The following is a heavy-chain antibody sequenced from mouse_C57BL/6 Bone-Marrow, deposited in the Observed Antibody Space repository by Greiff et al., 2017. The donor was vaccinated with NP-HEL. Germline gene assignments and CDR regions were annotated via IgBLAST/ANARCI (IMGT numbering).Heavy chain of an antibody. CDR2: IISGGDYI. D-gene: IGHD1-1*01. CDR3: TREGLYYYGSSRYAMDC. V-gene: IGHV5-9-1*02. Sequence: EVKVVESGEGLVKPGGSLKLSCAASGFTFSSYAMSWVRQTPEKRLEWVAYIISGGDYIYYADTVQGRFTISRDKARNTHYLQMSSLKSEDTAMYYRTREGLYYYGSSRYAMDCWGQGTSVTVSS. J-gene: IGHJ4*01. CDR1: GFTFSSYA.